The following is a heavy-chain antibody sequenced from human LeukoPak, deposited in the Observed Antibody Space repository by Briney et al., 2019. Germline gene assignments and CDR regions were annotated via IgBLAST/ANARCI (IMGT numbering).Heavy chain of an antibody. V-gene: IGHV1-2*02. CDR2: INPNSGGT. D-gene: IGHD1-26*01. CDR1: GYTFTGYY. CDR3: ARGGALVGATTQLADY. Sequence: ASVKVSCKASGYTFTGYYMHWVRQAPGQGLEWMGWINPNSGGTNYVQKFQGRVTMTRDTSISTAYMELSRLRSDETAVYYCARGGALVGATTQLADYWGQGTLVTVSS. J-gene: IGHJ4*02.